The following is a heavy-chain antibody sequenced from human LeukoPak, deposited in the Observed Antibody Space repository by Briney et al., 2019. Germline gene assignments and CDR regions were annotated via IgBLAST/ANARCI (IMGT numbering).Heavy chain of an antibody. D-gene: IGHD1-26*01. Sequence: GRSLRLSCAASGFTFDDYAMHWVRQAPGEGLEWVSGISWNSGSIGYADSVKGRFTISRDNAKNPLYLQMNSLRAEDTALYYCAKAGEWELLANFDYWGQGTLVTVSS. CDR2: ISWNSGSI. J-gene: IGHJ4*02. CDR3: AKAGEWELLANFDY. V-gene: IGHV3-9*01. CDR1: GFTFDDYA.